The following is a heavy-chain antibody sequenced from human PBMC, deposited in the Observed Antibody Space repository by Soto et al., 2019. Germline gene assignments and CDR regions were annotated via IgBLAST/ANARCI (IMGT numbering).Heavy chain of an antibody. D-gene: IGHD3-22*01. V-gene: IGHV3-48*02. Sequence: PGGSLRLSCAASGFTFRNYGMNWVRQAPGKGLEWVSYIGIGSSTTYYADSVKGRFTISRDNAKNSLFLQMNSLRDEDTAVYYCARSYYDNSGFLDYWGQGIQVTVSS. J-gene: IGHJ4*02. CDR1: GFTFRNYG. CDR2: IGIGSSTT. CDR3: ARSYYDNSGFLDY.